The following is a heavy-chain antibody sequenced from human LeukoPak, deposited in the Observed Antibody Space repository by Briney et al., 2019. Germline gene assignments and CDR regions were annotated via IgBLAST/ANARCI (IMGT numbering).Heavy chain of an antibody. J-gene: IGHJ4*02. CDR1: GYTFTGYY. CDR3: ARDILGWLSSSWYYFDY. Sequence: ASVKVSCKASGYTFTGYYMHWVRQAPGQGLEWMGWINPNSGGTNYAQKFQGRVTMTRDTSISTAYTELSRLRSDDTAVYYCARDILGWLSSSWYYFDYWGQGTLVTVSS. V-gene: IGHV1-2*02. CDR2: INPNSGGT. D-gene: IGHD6-13*01.